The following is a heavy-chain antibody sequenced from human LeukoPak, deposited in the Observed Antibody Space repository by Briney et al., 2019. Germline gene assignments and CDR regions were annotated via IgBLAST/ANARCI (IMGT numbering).Heavy chain of an antibody. V-gene: IGHV3-23*01. J-gene: IGHJ4*02. D-gene: IGHD3-22*01. CDR2: ITGSGGST. CDR1: GFTFIKYA. Sequence: PGGSLRLSCAASGFTFIKYAMSWVRQAPGKGLEWVSTITGSGGSTYYADSVKGRFTISRDNSNNTLYLQMNSLRAEDTAVYYCAKSRDSSGYYLSYFDYWGQGTLVTVSS. CDR3: AKSRDSSGYYLSYFDY.